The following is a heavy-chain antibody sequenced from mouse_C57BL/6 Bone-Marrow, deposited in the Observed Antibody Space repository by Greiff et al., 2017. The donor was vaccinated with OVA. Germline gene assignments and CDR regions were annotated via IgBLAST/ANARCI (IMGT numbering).Heavy chain of an antibody. CDR1: GYTFTSYW. D-gene: IGHD2-5*01. CDR2: IYPGSGST. CDR3: ARSYSNYPFYAMDY. Sequence: QVQLQQPGAELVKPGASVKMSCKASGYTFTSYWITWVKQRPGQGLEWIGDIYPGSGSTNYNEKFKGKATLTVDTSSSTAYMQLSSLTSEDSAVYYCARSYSNYPFYAMDYWGQGTSVTVSS. V-gene: IGHV1-55*01. J-gene: IGHJ4*01.